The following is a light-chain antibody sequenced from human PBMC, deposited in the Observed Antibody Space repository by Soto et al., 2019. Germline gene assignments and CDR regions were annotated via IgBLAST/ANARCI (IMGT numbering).Light chain of an antibody. CDR1: SSNIGAGYD. CDR3: QSYDSSLSGWV. V-gene: IGLV1-40*01. CDR2: GNS. J-gene: IGLJ3*02. Sequence: QPVLTQPPSVSGALGQRVTISCTGSSSNIGAGYDVHWYQQLPGTAPKLLIYGNSNRPSGVPDRFSGSKSGTSASLAITGLQAEGEAGYYCQSYDSSLSGWVFGGGTKLTVL.